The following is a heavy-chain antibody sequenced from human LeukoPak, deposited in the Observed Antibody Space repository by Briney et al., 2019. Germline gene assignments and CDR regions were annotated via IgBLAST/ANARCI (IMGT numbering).Heavy chain of an antibody. D-gene: IGHD4-17*01. CDR2: ISRSGTYI. CDR1: GFTFSDYY. V-gene: IGHV3-11*03. CDR3: AGAPGTVTPDY. Sequence: GGSLRLSCAASGFTFSDYYMSWICQAPGKGLEWVSYISRSGTYINYADSVKGRFTISRDNAKKSLYLQMNSLRAEDTAVYYCAGAPGTVTPDYWGQGTLVTVSS. J-gene: IGHJ4*02.